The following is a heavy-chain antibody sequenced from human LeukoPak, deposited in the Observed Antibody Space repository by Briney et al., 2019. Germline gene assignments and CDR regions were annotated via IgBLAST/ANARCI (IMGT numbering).Heavy chain of an antibody. J-gene: IGHJ6*04. CDR3: ASYYGDYGSGMDV. D-gene: IGHD4-17*01. V-gene: IGHV1-69*06. Sequence: VKASCKASGGTFSSYAISWVRQAPGHGLKWMGGIIPIFGTANYAQKFQARVTITADKSTSTAYMELSSLRSEDTAVYYCASYYGDYGSGMDVWGKGTTVTVSS. CDR2: IIPIFGTA. CDR1: GGTFSSYA.